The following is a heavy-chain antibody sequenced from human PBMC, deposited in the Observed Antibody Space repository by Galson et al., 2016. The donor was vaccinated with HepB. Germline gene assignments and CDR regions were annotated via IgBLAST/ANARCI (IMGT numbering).Heavy chain of an antibody. CDR1: GVSITTYS. CDR2: NRYTGSA. J-gene: IGHJ4*02. Sequence: SETLSLTCTVSGVSITTYSRSWIRQAPGKGLEWIGYNRYTGSAKYNPSLGGRVTISVDTSRRQNSLNLTSVTAADTAVYYCAGFYSGTWSFDYWGQGVLVTVSS. CDR3: AGFYSGTWSFDY. D-gene: IGHD6-13*01. V-gene: IGHV4-59*13.